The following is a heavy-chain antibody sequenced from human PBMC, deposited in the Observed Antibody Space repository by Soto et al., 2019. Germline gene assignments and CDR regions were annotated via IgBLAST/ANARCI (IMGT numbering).Heavy chain of an antibody. V-gene: IGHV1-46*01. J-gene: IGHJ4*02. CDR1: GYTFTSYY. CDR3: ARAVGYFYDSSGYSAYDY. CDR2: INPSGGST. Sequence: ASVKVSCKASGYTFTSYYMHWVRQAPGQGLEWMGIINPSGGSTSYAQKFQGRVTMTRDTSTSTVYMELSSLRSEDTAVYYCARAVGYFYDSSGYSAYDYWGQGTLVTVSS. D-gene: IGHD3-22*01.